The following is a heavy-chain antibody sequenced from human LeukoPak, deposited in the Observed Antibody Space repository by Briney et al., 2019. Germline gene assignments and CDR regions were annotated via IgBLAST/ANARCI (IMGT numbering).Heavy chain of an antibody. V-gene: IGHV1-2*02. CDR2: IDPYTGNT. CDR3: AREYSASEH. J-gene: IGHJ1*01. D-gene: IGHD5-12*01. CDR1: GYNFVGYY. Sequence: GASVKVSCKASGYNFVGYYLHWVRQAPGQGLEWMAWIDPYTGNTHYAQKFQGRITVTRDTFLSTTYMELNWLTSDDTALYYCAREYSASEHWGQGTLVTVSS.